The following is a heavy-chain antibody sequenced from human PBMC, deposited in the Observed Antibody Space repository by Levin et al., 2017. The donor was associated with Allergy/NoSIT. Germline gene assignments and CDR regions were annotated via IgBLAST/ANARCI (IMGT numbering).Heavy chain of an antibody. CDR2: ILYDGSKE. D-gene: IGHD1-26*01. CDR1: GFTFKANG. J-gene: IGHJ4*02. Sequence: PGGSLRLSCVASGFTFKANGMVWVRQTPGNGLDWVAAILYDGSKEYYADSVQGRFSISRDNSKDTLYLQMNSLRLDDTGLYYCAKGGGVIDNWGQGTLVTVSS. V-gene: IGHV3-30*18. CDR3: AKGGGVIDN.